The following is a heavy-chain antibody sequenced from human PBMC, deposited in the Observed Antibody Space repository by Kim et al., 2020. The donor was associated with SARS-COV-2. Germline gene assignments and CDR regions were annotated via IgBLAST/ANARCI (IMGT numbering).Heavy chain of an antibody. CDR3: ARAYYGGCFDH. V-gene: IGHV1-46*01. D-gene: IGHD3-22*01. J-gene: IGHJ4*02. Sequence: NHAQKFQVRATVTRDTFTNTVFMNLSSLRPEDTAVYYCARAYYGGCFDHWGQGTLVTVSS.